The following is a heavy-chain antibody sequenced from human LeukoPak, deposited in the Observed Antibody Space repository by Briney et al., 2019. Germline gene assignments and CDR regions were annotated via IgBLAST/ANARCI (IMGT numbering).Heavy chain of an antibody. D-gene: IGHD2-2*01. J-gene: IGHJ4*02. CDR1: GGTFSSYA. CDR2: IIPILGIA. Sequence: ASVKVSCKASGGTFSSYAISWVRQAPGQGLEWMGRIIPILGIANYAQKFQGRVAITADKSTSTAYMELSSLRSEDTAVYYCAREGIVPAAMQDYGDYVGDFDYWGQGTLVTVSS. CDR3: AREGIVPAAMQDYGDYVGDFDY. V-gene: IGHV1-69*04.